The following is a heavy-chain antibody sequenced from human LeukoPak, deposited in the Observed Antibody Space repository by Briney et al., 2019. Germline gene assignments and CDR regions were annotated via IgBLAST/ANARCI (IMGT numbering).Heavy chain of an antibody. V-gene: IGHV3-21*01. D-gene: IGHD4-17*01. J-gene: IGHJ6*02. Sequence: GGSLRLSCAASGFTFSSYSMNWVRQAPGKGLEWVSSISSSSSYIYYADSVKGRFTISRDNAKNSLYLQMNSLRAEDTAVYYCARDSTVTTRDYYYGMDVWGQGTTVTVSS. CDR3: ARDSTVTTRDYYYGMDV. CDR1: GFTFSSYS. CDR2: ISSSSSYI.